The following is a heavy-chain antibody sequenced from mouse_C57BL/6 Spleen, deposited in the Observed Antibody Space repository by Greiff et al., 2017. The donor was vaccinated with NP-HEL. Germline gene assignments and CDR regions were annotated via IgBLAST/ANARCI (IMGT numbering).Heavy chain of an antibody. CDR2: ILPGSGST. CDR3: AREGDY. J-gene: IGHJ2*01. V-gene: IGHV1-9*01. Sequence: VQLQQSGAELMKPGASVKLSCKATGYTFTGYWIEWVKQRPGHGLEWIGEILPGSGSTNHNEKFKGKATFTADTSSNTAAMQLSSLTTEDSAIYYCAREGDYWGQGTTLTVSS. CDR1: GYTFTGYW.